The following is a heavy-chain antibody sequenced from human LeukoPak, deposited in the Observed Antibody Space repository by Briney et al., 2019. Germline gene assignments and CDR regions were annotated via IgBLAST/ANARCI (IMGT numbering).Heavy chain of an antibody. CDR3: ARVSKPGWYDYYYMDV. CDR2: VLFDGSDQ. J-gene: IGHJ6*03. CDR1: GFNFNTYA. V-gene: IGHV3-30*04. D-gene: IGHD2/OR15-2a*01. Sequence: GGTLRLSCAASGFNFNTYAMKWVRQAPGKGLEWLAVVLFDGSDQYYADSVQGRFTISRDNSQNTLYLQMDSLRVEVTAVYYCARVSKPGWYDYYYMDVWGKGTTVTVSS.